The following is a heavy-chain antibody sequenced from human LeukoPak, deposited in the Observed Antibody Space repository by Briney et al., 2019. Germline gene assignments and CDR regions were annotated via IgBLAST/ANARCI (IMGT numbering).Heavy chain of an antibody. V-gene: IGHV1-18*01. D-gene: IGHD6-19*01. CDR3: AREEVRRAVAGYFDN. Sequence: ASVKVSCKXSGYTFTSNGISWVRQAPRQGLEWMGRISGYNGNTNYAQKLQGRVTMTTGTSTSTVYMELRSLRSDDTAVYYCAREEVRRAVAGYFDNWGQGTLVTVSS. CDR1: GYTFTSNG. J-gene: IGHJ4*02. CDR2: ISGYNGNT.